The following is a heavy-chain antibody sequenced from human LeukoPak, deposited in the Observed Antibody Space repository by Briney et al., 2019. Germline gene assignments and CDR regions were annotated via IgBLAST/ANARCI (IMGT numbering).Heavy chain of an antibody. Sequence: KPSGTLSLTCTVSGGSISSYYWSWIRQPPGKGLEWIGYIYYSGGTNYNPSLKSRVTISVDTSKNQFSLKLSSVTAADTAVYYCARNGGDSDYFDYWGQGTLVTVSS. CDR1: GGSISSYY. CDR3: ARNGGDSDYFDY. J-gene: IGHJ4*02. V-gene: IGHV4-59*08. CDR2: IYYSGGT. D-gene: IGHD2-21*01.